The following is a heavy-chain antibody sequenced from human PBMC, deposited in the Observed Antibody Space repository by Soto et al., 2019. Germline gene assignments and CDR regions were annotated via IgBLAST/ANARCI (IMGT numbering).Heavy chain of an antibody. Sequence: QVQLLESGGGLVKPGGSLRLSCVASGFIFSDYYMSWIRQAPGEGLECVAYISVSSTYANYADSVEGRFTISRDNAENSLFLQMNSLRVEDSAVYFCARGVRYYSSEKPANFDYWGQGALVTVSS. D-gene: IGHD2-21*01. CDR3: ARGVRYYSSEKPANFDY. V-gene: IGHV3-11*03. CDR2: ISVSSTYA. J-gene: IGHJ4*02. CDR1: GFIFSDYY.